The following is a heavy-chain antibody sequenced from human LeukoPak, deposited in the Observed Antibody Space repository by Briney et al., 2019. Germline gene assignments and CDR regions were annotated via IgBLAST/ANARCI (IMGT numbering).Heavy chain of an antibody. D-gene: IGHD4-23*01. Sequence: GGSLRLSCAASGFTFNTYSMNWVRQAPGKGLEWVSSISSSSYIYYADSLKGRFTISRDNAKNSLYLQMSSLRVEDTALYYCTKDLRYYYADNHSEMDEHDYWGQGTLVAVSS. CDR3: TKDLRYYYADNHSEMDEHDY. CDR1: GFTFNTYS. J-gene: IGHJ4*02. CDR2: ISSSSYI. V-gene: IGHV3-21*01.